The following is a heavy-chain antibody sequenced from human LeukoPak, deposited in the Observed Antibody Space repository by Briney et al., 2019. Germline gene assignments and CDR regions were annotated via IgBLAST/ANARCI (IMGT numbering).Heavy chain of an antibody. Sequence: GGSLRLSCAASGFTFSSYWMSWVRQAPGKGPEWVANIKQDGSEKYYVDSVKGRFTISRDNAKNSLYLQMNSLRAEDTAVYYCARGADDYGGGSHAFDFWGQGTMVTVSS. CDR3: ARGADDYGGGSHAFDF. CDR1: GFTFSSYW. D-gene: IGHD4-23*01. V-gene: IGHV3-7*01. J-gene: IGHJ3*01. CDR2: IKQDGSEK.